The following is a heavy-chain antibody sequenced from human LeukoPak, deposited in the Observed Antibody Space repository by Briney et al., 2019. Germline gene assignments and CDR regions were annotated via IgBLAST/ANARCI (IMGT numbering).Heavy chain of an antibody. V-gene: IGHV1-18*01. J-gene: IGHJ5*02. Sequence: ASVKVSCKASGYTFTSYGISWVRQAPGQGLEWMGWISAYNGNTNYAQKLQGRVTMPTDTSTSTAYMELRSLRSDDTAVYYCARYYGSGSLNWFDPWGQGTLVTVSS. CDR2: ISAYNGNT. D-gene: IGHD3-10*01. CDR3: ARYYGSGSLNWFDP. CDR1: GYTFTSYG.